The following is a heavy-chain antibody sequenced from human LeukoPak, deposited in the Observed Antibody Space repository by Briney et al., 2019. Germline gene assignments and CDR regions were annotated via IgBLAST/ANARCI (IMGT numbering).Heavy chain of an antibody. CDR3: ARDLLGWELHYFDY. J-gene: IGHJ4*02. V-gene: IGHV3-21*01. CDR2: ISGSSSYI. D-gene: IGHD1-26*01. Sequence: GSLRLSCAASGFTFSTYNMNWVRQAPGKGLEWVSSISGSSSYIYYADSVKGRFSISRDNAKNSLYLQMNSLRAEDTAVYYCARDLLGWELHYFDYWGQGTLVTVSS. CDR1: GFTFSTYN.